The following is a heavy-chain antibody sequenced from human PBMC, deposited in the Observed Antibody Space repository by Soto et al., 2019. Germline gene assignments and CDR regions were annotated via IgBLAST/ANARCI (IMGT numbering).Heavy chain of an antibody. D-gene: IGHD3-3*01. CDR1: GLNFDDFA. J-gene: IGHJ4*02. CDR2: ITWNSRVL. Sequence: EVQLVESGGRLVQPGRSLRLSCVGTGLNFDDFAMHWVRQAPGKGLEWVSGITWNSRVLAYADSVKGRFTISRDNAWNSLYLQMDSLRDEDTALYYCAQGTYDFWSPYYFDSWGQGTLVTVSS. V-gene: IGHV3-9*01. CDR3: AQGTYDFWSPYYFDS.